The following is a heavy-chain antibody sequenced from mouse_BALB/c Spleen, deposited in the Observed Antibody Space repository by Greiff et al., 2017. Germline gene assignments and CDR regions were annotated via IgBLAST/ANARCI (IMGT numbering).Heavy chain of an antibody. CDR1: GYTFTDYA. J-gene: IGHJ3*01. CDR3: ARSIDDGYSWFAY. Sequence: VQVVESGAELVRPGVSVKISCKGSGYTFTDYAMHWVKQSHAKSLEWIGVISTYYGDASYNQKFKGKATMTVDKSSSTAYMELARLTSEDSAIYYCARSIDDGYSWFAYWGQGTLVTVSA. D-gene: IGHD2-3*01. V-gene: IGHV1S137*01. CDR2: ISTYYGDA.